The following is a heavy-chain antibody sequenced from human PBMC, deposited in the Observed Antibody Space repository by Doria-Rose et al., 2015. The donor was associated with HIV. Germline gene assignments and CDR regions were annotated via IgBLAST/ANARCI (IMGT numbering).Heavy chain of an antibody. Sequence: QVQLVQSGPVLVKPTETLTLTCTVSGVSLSSPGMGVSWIRQPPGKTLKWLATIFADDDRSYKTTLNSRFTISSGTSKSQVLLTMTDMDPVDTATYYCARIKSSRWYHKYYFDFWGQGTLVIVSA. J-gene: IGHJ4*02. CDR1: GVSLSSPGMG. V-gene: IGHV2-26*01. CDR3: ARIKSSRWYHKYYFDF. CDR2: IFADDDR. D-gene: IGHD6-13*01.